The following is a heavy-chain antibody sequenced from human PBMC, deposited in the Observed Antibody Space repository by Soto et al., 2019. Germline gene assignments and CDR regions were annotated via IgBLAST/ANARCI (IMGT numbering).Heavy chain of an antibody. CDR3: ARGHSVVTPFDP. J-gene: IGHJ5*02. CDR2: INHSGST. CDR1: GGSFSGYY. Sequence: QVQLQQWGAGLLKPSETLSLTCAVYGGSFSGYYWSWIRQPPGKGLECIGEINHSGSTNYNPSLKSRVTISVDTSKNQFSLKLSSVTAADTAVYYCARGHSVVTPFDPWGQGTLVTVSS. D-gene: IGHD2-21*02. V-gene: IGHV4-34*01.